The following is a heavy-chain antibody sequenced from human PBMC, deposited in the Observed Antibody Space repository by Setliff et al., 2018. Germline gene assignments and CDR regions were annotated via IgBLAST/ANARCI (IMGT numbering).Heavy chain of an antibody. CDR2: IYTSGST. V-gene: IGHV4-61*02. CDR3: ARGPVMIVATEYFDY. Sequence: SETLSLTCTVSGGSISSGSYYWSWIRQPAGKGLEWIGRIYTSGSTNYNPSLKSRVTISVDTSKNQFSLKLSSVTAADTAVYYCARGPVMIVATEYFDYWGQGTLVTV. CDR1: GGSISSGSYY. D-gene: IGHD3-22*01. J-gene: IGHJ4*02.